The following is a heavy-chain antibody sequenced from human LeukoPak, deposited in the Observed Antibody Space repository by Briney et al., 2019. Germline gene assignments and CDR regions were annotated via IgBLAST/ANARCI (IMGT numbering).Heavy chain of an antibody. J-gene: IGHJ4*02. V-gene: IGHV3-21*04. CDR1: GFTFSSYS. CDR3: AKAVVAATHFDY. Sequence: GGSLRLSCAASGFTFSSYSMNWVRQAPGKGLEWVSSISSSSSYIYYADSVKGRFTISRDNAKNSLFLQMNSLRAEDTAVYYCAKAVVAATHFDYWGQGTLVTVSS. D-gene: IGHD2-15*01. CDR2: ISSSSSYI.